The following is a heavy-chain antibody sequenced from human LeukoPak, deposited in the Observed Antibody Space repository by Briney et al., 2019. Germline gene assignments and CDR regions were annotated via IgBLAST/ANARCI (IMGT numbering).Heavy chain of an antibody. D-gene: IGHD6-13*01. Sequence: GGSLRLSCVASGFTFDSYAMNWVRQAPGKGLEWVALISYDGNEKYYADSVQGRFIISRDNSMNTLNLHMNSLKSEDTAIYYCARHRIAAAVAFYFDSWGQGALVAVSS. CDR2: ISYDGNEK. V-gene: IGHV3-30-3*01. CDR3: ARHRIAAAVAFYFDS. CDR1: GFTFDSYA. J-gene: IGHJ4*02.